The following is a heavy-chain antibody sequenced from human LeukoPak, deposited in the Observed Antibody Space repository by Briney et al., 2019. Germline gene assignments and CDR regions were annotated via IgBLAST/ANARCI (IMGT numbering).Heavy chain of an antibody. Sequence: PRKSLGLSCAASGFSFSTYGIHWVRQAPGKGLEWVAVMWYDGSKDYYVDSVKGRFTISRDTSKNTLYLQMNNLRAEDTAVYYRAKDRGTYEYTFDYWGQGTLVTVSS. J-gene: IGHJ4*02. V-gene: IGHV3-33*06. CDR3: AKDRGTYEYTFDY. CDR1: GFSFSTYG. D-gene: IGHD1-26*01. CDR2: MWYDGSKD.